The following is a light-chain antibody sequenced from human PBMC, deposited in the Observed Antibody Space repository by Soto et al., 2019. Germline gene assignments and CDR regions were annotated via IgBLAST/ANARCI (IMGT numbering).Light chain of an antibody. CDR2: DAS. CDR1: QTISSW. CDR3: QQYHTSSIT. Sequence: DIQMTQSPSTLSASVGDRVTITCRASQTISSWLAWHQQKPGKAPNLLIYDASTLERGVPSRFSGTGSGTELTLTIDRLQPDDFATYYCQQYHTSSITFGQGTRLEIK. V-gene: IGKV1-5*01. J-gene: IGKJ5*01.